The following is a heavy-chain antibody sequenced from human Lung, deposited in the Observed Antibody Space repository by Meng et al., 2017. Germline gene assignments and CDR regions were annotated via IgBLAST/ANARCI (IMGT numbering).Heavy chain of an antibody. CDR2: INPKSGDT. CDR3: ARDEEISAAGKLFGDY. J-gene: IGHJ4*02. Sequence: ASVKVSCKASGYIFLDYWLHWVRRAPGQGLAWMGRINPKSGDTHYAQRFQGRVTMTGDTSISTDYMELSGLRSDDTDMYYCARDEEISAAGKLFGDYWGQGTLVTVSS. CDR1: GYIFLDYW. D-gene: IGHD6-13*01. V-gene: IGHV1-2*05.